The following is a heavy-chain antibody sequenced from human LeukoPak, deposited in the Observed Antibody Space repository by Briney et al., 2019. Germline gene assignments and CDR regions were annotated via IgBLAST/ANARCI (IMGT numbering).Heavy chain of an antibody. Sequence: GGSLRLSCAASGFTFSSYAMSWVRQAPGKGLEWVSAISGSGGSTYYADSVKGRFTISRDNSKNTLYLQMNSLRAEDTAVYYCAKDRTYHRWVRGVIYYFDYWGQGTLVTVSS. CDR3: AKDRTYHRWVRGVIYYFDY. CDR2: ISGSGGST. D-gene: IGHD3-10*01. J-gene: IGHJ4*02. V-gene: IGHV3-23*01. CDR1: GFTFSSYA.